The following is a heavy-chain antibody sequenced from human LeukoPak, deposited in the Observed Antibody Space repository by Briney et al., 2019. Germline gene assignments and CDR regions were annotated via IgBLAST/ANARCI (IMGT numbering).Heavy chain of an antibody. V-gene: IGHV4-31*03. CDR1: GGSISSGGYY. CDR3: ASDYDSSGYDY. J-gene: IGHJ4*02. Sequence: SETLSLTCTVSGGSISSGGYYWSWIRQHPGKGLEWIGYVYYSGSTYYNPSLKSRVTISVDTSRNQFSLKLSSVTAADTAVYYCASDYDSSGYDYWGQGTLVTVSS. CDR2: VYYSGST. D-gene: IGHD3-22*01.